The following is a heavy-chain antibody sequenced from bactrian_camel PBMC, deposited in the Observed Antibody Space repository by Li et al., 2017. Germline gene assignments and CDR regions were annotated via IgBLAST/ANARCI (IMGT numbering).Heavy chain of an antibody. CDR2: INRGHGVP. Sequence: DVQLVESGGGSVQTGGSLILSCAASDQSSKTTCISWFRQIPGKERERVSTINRGHGVPYIADSVKGRFTISQDNAKNTLYLQMNSLKPEDTAMYYCAAGDSWPCSAKYWGQGTQVTVS. J-gene: IGHJ4*01. D-gene: IGHD6*01. CDR1: DQSSKTTC. V-gene: IGHV3S40*01. CDR3: AAGDSWPCSAKY.